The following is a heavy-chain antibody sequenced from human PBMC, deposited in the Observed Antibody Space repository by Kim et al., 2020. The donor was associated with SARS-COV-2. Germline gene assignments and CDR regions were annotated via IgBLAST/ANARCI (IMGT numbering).Heavy chain of an antibody. CDR2: ISYDGRMT. V-gene: IGHV3-23*05. Sequence: GGSLRLSCAASGFCFSSYALSWVRQAPGKGLEWLSAISYDGRMTYYADSVKGRFTSSRDNSKNTLYLQMNRLRAEDMALYSCGSACGCVCTGSVDRWGQG. CDR1: GFCFSSYA. J-gene: IGHJ6*01. CDR3: GSACGCVCTGSVDR. D-gene: IGHD2-21*01.